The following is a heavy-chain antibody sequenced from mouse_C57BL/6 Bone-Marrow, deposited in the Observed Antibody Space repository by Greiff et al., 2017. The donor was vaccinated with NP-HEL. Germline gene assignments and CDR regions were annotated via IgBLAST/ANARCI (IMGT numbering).Heavy chain of an antibody. CDR1: GYTFTSYW. D-gene: IGHD1-1*01. CDR2: IDPSDSYT. V-gene: IGHV1-69*01. CDR3: ARDRGITTVVALDY. J-gene: IGHJ2*01. Sequence: QVQLQQPGAELVMPGASVKLSCKASGYTFTSYWMHWVKQRPGQGLEWIGEIDPSDSYTNYNQKFKGKSTLTVDKSSSTAYMQLSSLTSEDSAVYYCARDRGITTVVALDYWGQGTTLTVSS.